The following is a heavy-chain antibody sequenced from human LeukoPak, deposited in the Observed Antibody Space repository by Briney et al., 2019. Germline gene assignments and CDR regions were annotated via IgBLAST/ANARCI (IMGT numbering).Heavy chain of an antibody. CDR3: AKAGYCSGGSCYLGYYGMDV. CDR1: GFTFSSYA. CDR2: ISGSGGST. Sequence: PGGSLRLSCAASGFTFSSYAMSWVRQAPGKGLEWVSAISGSGGSTYYADSVKGQFTISRDNSKNTLYLQMNSLRAEDTAVYYCAKAGYCSGGSCYLGYYGMDVWGKGTTVTVSS. D-gene: IGHD2-15*01. V-gene: IGHV3-23*01. J-gene: IGHJ6*04.